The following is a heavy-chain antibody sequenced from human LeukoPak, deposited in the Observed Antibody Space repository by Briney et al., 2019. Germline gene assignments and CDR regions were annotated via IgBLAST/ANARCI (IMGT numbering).Heavy chain of an antibody. CDR2: NYPGDSNT. V-gene: IGHV5-51*01. J-gene: IGHJ4*02. CDR3: ARAAVLDY. CDR1: GYTFTSYW. Sequence: GESLKISCKASGYTFTSYWIGWVRQMPGKGLEWMGSNYPGDSNTRYSPSFQGQVTISADKSINTAYLQWSSLKASDTAIYYCARAAVLDYWAQGTLVTVSS. D-gene: IGHD2-15*01.